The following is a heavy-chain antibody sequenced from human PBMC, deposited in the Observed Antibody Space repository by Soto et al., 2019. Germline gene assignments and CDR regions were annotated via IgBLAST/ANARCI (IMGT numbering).Heavy chain of an antibody. Sequence: QLQLQESGSGLVKPSQTLSLTCAVSGGSISSGAYSWSWIRQPPGKGLEWIVYIYHSGSTYYNPSLKSRVTISVDRSKNQFSLKLSSVTAADTAVYYCARRQGAFDIWGQGTMVPVSS. CDR2: IYHSGST. CDR1: GGSISSGAYS. CDR3: ARRQGAFDI. J-gene: IGHJ3*02. V-gene: IGHV4-30-2*01.